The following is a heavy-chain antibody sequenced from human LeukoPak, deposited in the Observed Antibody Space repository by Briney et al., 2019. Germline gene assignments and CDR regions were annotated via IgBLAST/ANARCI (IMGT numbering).Heavy chain of an antibody. J-gene: IGHJ4*02. Sequence: XGSLRLSCAASGFTFSSYAMSWVRQAPGKGLEWVSAISGSGGSTYYADSVKGRFTISRDNSKNTLYLQMNSLRSEDTAVYYCATEVVVTAISEGRDYWGQGTLVTVSS. V-gene: IGHV3-23*01. CDR3: ATEVVVTAISEGRDY. CDR1: GFTFSSYA. CDR2: ISGSGGST. D-gene: IGHD2-21*02.